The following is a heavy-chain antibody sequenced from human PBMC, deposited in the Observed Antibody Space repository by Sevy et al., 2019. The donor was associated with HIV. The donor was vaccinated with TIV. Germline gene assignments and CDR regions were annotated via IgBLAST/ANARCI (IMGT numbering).Heavy chain of an antibody. Sequence: GGSLRLSCAASGFTFKDYGMHWVRQAPGKGLEWVTFIRYDGSTKYYADSVKVRFTISRDNSKNTLYLQMNSLRVEDTAMYYCAKGPQPMVTTSYGMDVWGQGTKVTVSS. CDR3: AKGPQPMVTTSYGMDV. CDR2: IRYDGSTK. J-gene: IGHJ6*02. D-gene: IGHD4-17*01. CDR1: GFTFKDYG. V-gene: IGHV3-30*02.